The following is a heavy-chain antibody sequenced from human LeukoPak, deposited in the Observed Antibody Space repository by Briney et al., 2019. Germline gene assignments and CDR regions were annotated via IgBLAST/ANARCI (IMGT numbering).Heavy chain of an antibody. V-gene: IGHV5-51*01. CDR1: GYSFTSYW. CDR3: ARHPDEDDFWSGYFDY. J-gene: IGHJ4*02. Sequence: GESLKISCKGSGYSFTSYWIGWVRQMPGKGPEWMGIIYPGDSDTRYRPSFQGQVTISADKSISTAYLQWSSLKASDTAMYYCARHPDEDDFWSGYFDYWGQGTLVTVSS. CDR2: IYPGDSDT. D-gene: IGHD3-3*01.